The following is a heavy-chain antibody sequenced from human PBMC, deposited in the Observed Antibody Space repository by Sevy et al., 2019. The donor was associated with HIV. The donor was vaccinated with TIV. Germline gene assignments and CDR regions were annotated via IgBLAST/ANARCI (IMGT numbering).Heavy chain of an antibody. V-gene: IGHV3-9*01. J-gene: IGHJ6*02. CDR1: GFTFDDYT. D-gene: IGHD3-22*01. CDR3: AKVPQPRYYYDTIGYLGDGIDV. CDR2: ISWNSATI. Sequence: GGSLRISCAASGFTFDDYTMHWVRQAPGKGLEWVSGISWNSATIVYADSVKGRFTISRDNAKNSLYLQMNSLRAEDTALYYCAKVPQPRYYYDTIGYLGDGIDVWGQGTTVTVSS.